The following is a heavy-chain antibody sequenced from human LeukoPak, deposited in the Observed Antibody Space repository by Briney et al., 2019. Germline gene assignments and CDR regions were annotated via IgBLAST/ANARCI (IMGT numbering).Heavy chain of an antibody. Sequence: ASVKVSCKASGYTFTSYGISWVRQAPGQGLEWMGWISAYNGNTNYAQKLQGRVTMTTDTSTSTAYVELRSLRSDDTAVYYCARDLGPITMIASYWGQGTLVTVSS. J-gene: IGHJ4*02. CDR1: GYTFTSYG. CDR2: ISAYNGNT. CDR3: ARDLGPITMIASY. V-gene: IGHV1-18*01. D-gene: IGHD3-22*01.